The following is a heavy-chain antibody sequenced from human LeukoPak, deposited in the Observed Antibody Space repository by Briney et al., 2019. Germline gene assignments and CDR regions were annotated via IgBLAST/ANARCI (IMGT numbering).Heavy chain of an antibody. CDR2: IYYSGTT. Sequence: SETLSLTCTVSGGSISSYYWSWIRQPPGKGLEWIGYIYYSGTTNYNPSLKSRVTISVDTSKNQFSLKLSSVTAADTAVYYCARFSQYYDSPTHYLDYWGQGILVTVSS. D-gene: IGHD2/OR15-2a*01. J-gene: IGHJ4*02. CDR1: GGSISSYY. CDR3: ARFSQYYDSPTHYLDY. V-gene: IGHV4-59*08.